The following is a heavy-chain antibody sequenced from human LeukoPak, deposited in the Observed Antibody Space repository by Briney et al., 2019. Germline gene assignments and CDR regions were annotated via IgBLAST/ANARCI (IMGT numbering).Heavy chain of an antibody. CDR1: GYTFTSYG. J-gene: IGHJ4*02. CDR3: ASQTMGATFSY. D-gene: IGHD1-26*01. CDR2: IIPIFGTA. V-gene: IGHV1-69*13. Sequence: GASVTVSCKASGYTFTSYGISWVRQAPGQGLEWMGGIIPIFGTANYAQKFQGRVTITADESTSTAYMELSSLRSEDTAVYYCASQTMGATFSYWGQGTLVTVSS.